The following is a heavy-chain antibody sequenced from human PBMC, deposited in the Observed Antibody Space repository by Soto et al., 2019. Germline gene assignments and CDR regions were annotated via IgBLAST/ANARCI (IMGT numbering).Heavy chain of an antibody. D-gene: IGHD6-19*01. CDR1: GGSISISSYF. J-gene: IGHJ5*02. V-gene: IGHV4-39*01. Sequence: SENLALSCSVSGGSISISSYFWGWVRQPPGKGLEWIGSIYYSGSTYYNPSLRSRVTISVDTSKNQFSLKLSSVTAADTAVFYCARHYSSGVCNWLDPRGQAT. CDR2: IYYSGST. CDR3: ARHYSSGVCNWLDP.